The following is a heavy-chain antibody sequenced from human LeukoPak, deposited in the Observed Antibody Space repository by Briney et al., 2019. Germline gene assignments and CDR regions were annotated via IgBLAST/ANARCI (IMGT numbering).Heavy chain of an antibody. J-gene: IGHJ4*02. CDR1: GGTFSSYA. CDR2: IIPIFGTA. D-gene: IGHD3-10*01. V-gene: IGHV1-69*06. CDR3: ARHTIPGGLQYYFDY. Sequence: ASVKVSCMAPGGTFSSYAISWVRQAPGQGLEWMGGIIPIFGTANYAQKFQGRVTITADKSTSTAYMELSSLRSEDTAVYYCARHTIPGGLQYYFDYWGQGTLVTVSS.